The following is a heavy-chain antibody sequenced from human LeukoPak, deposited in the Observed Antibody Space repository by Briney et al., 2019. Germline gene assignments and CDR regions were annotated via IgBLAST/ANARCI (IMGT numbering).Heavy chain of an antibody. CDR2: IYYSGST. J-gene: IGHJ5*02. CDR3: ARGSGYYSNWFDP. Sequence: SETLSLTCTVSGGSISSYYRSWIRQPPGKGLEWIGYIYYSGSTNYNPSLKSRVTISVDTSKNQFSLKLSSVTAADTAVYYCARGSGYYSNWFDPWGQGTLVTVSS. CDR1: GGSISSYY. D-gene: IGHD3-22*01. V-gene: IGHV4-59*01.